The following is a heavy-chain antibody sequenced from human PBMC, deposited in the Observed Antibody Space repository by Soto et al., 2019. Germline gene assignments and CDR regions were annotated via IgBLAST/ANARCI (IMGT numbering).Heavy chain of an antibody. CDR3: TRLDSNYDFWSGSPTRYGMDV. Sequence: PGGSLSLSCAASGFIFSGSAMHWVRQASGKGLEWVGRIRSKANSYATAYAASLQGRFTISRDDSKNTEYLQMNSLNTEDTAVYYCTRLDSNYDFWSGSPTRYGMDVWGQGTTVTVSS. D-gene: IGHD3-3*01. CDR1: GFIFSGSA. CDR2: IRSKANSYAT. V-gene: IGHV3-73*01. J-gene: IGHJ6*02.